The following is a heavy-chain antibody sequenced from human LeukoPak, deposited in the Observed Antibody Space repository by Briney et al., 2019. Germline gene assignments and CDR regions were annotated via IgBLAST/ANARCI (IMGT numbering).Heavy chain of an antibody. CDR3: ARTTRGVNDAFDI. J-gene: IGHJ3*02. CDR1: GYSFTSYW. D-gene: IGHD2-8*02. CDR2: IYPGDSDT. Sequence: GESLKISCKGSGYSFTSYWIGWVRQMPGKGLEWMGIIYPGDSDTRYSPSFQGQVTIAADKSISTAYLQWSSLKASDTAMYYCARTTRGVNDAFDIWGQGTMVTVSS. V-gene: IGHV5-51*01.